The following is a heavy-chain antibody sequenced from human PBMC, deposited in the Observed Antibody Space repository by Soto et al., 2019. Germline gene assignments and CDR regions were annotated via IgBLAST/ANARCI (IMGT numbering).Heavy chain of an antibody. J-gene: IGHJ6*02. CDR1: GGSISSYY. CDR3: AGESLIVYYGMDV. Sequence: SETLSLTCTVSGGSISSYYWSWIRQPPGKGLEWIGYIYYRGSTNYNPSLKSRVTISVDTSKNQFSLKLSSVTAADTAVYYCAGESLIVYYGMDVWGQGTTVT. CDR2: IYYRGST. V-gene: IGHV4-59*01. D-gene: IGHD3-10*01.